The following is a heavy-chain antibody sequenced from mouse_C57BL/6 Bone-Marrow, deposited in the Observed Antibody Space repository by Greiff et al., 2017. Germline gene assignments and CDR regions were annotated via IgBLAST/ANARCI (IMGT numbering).Heavy chain of an antibody. CDR3: ARSYDYDDYTMDY. CDR1: GYTFTNYW. Sequence: QVQLQQSGAELVKPGASVKLSCKASGYTFTNYWMHWVKQRPGQGLEWIGMMHPNGGSPDYNEKFKSEATLSVDKSSRPAYMELSSLTSEDSAVYYCARSYDYDDYTMDYWGQGTSVTVSS. D-gene: IGHD2-4*01. V-gene: IGHV1-64*01. J-gene: IGHJ4*01. CDR2: MHPNGGSP.